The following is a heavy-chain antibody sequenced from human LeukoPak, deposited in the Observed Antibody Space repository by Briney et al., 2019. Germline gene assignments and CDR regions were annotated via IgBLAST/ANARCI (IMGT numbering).Heavy chain of an antibody. V-gene: IGHV3-30*02. D-gene: IGHD2-2*01. CDR2: IRYDESDK. Sequence: GGSLRLSCVASGFTFSSYGMHWVRQAPGKGLGWVAFIRYDESDKYYPDSVKGRFTISRDTSKNTLYLQMNSLRAEDTAVYYCAKGRGCSSTSCYSFDYWGQGTLVTVSS. CDR3: AKGRGCSSTSCYSFDY. J-gene: IGHJ4*02. CDR1: GFTFSSYG.